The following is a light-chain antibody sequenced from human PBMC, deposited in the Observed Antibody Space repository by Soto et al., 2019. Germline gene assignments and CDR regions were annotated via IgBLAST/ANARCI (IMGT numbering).Light chain of an antibody. V-gene: IGKV3-11*01. CDR2: DAS. Sequence: VLTQSPDILSFSPGERATLSCRASQSVGTYLAWYQQKPGQAPRLLIYDASNRATAIPARFSGSGSGTEFTLTISSLQSEDFAVYYCHQRQYWPPITFGQGTRLEI. CDR1: QSVGTY. CDR3: HQRQYWPPIT. J-gene: IGKJ5*01.